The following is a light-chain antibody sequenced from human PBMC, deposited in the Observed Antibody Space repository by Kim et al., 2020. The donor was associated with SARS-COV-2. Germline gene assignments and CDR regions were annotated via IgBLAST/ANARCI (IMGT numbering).Light chain of an antibody. Sequence: QTATLTCTGNSNIVGNQGAARLQQHQGHPPKLLSYRNNNRPSGISERFSASRSGNTASLTITGLQPEDEADYYCSALDSSLSAWVFGGGTQLTVL. J-gene: IGLJ3*02. CDR1: SNIVGNQG. CDR3: SALDSSLSAWV. V-gene: IGLV10-54*02. CDR2: RNN.